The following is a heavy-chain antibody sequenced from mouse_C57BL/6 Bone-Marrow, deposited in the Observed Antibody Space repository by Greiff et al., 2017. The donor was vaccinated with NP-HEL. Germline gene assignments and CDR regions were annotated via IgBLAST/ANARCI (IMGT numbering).Heavy chain of an antibody. CDR3: ARYIAY. Sequence: VQLQQSGPELVKPGASVKISCKASGYTFTDYYMNWVKQSHGKSLEWIGDINPNNGGTSYNQKFKGKATLTVDKSSSTAYMELRSLTSEDSAVYYCARYIAYWGQGTLVTVAA. J-gene: IGHJ3*01. CDR2: INPNNGGT. V-gene: IGHV1-26*01. CDR1: GYTFTDYY.